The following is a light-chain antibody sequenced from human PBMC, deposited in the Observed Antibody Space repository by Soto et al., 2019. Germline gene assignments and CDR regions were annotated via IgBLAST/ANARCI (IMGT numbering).Light chain of an antibody. CDR1: SSNIGAGYD. Sequence: QSVLTQPPSVSGAPGQRVTISCTGSSSNIGAGYDVHWYQQLPGTAPKLLIYGNNNRPSGVPDRFSGSKSGTSASLAITGLQAEDEADYYCQSYDSNLRGVVFGGRTKLTVL. CDR2: GNN. CDR3: QSYDSNLRGVV. V-gene: IGLV1-40*01. J-gene: IGLJ3*02.